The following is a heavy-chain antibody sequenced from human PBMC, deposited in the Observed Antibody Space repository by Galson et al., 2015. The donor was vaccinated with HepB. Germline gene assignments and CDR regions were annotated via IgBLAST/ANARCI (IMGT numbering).Heavy chain of an antibody. J-gene: IGHJ6*03. CDR3: SGTFFGDMIMGHYYYYMDV. CDR2: SIPVSGTT. D-gene: IGHD1-14*01. V-gene: IGHV1-69*06. Sequence: SVKVSCKASGGSFSKYAFNWVRQAPGQGLEWMGRSIPVSGTTIYAQQFPDRLTITADKSTGTVYMELRSVTSDDTAVYFCSGTFFGDMIMGHYYYYMDVWGNGTTVIVSS. CDR1: GGSFSKYA.